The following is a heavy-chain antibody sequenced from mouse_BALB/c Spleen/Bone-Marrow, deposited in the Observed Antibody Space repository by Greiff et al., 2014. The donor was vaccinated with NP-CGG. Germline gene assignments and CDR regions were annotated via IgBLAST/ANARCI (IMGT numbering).Heavy chain of an antibody. J-gene: IGHJ2*01. CDR3: TTLARNKFDY. CDR2: IYPGNSDT. V-gene: IGHV1-5*01. Sequence: EVQLQQSGTVLARPGAAVKKSCKASGYTFSNYWMHWVKQRPGQGLEWIGTIYPGNSDTTYNQKFKGKATLTAVTSTSTAYMELSSLTNEDSAVYYCTTLARNKFDYWGQGTTLTVSS. D-gene: IGHD3-1*01. CDR1: GYTFSNYW.